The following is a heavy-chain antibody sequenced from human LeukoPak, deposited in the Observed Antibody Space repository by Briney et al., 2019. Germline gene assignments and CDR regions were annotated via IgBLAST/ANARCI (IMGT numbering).Heavy chain of an antibody. V-gene: IGHV4-59*08. J-gene: IGHJ4*02. CDR3: ARHGYYYDSSGYYYGQIDY. CDR1: GGSISSYY. CDR2: IYYSGST. Sequence: SETLSLTRTVSGGSISSYYWSWIRQPPGKGLEWIGYIYYSGSTNYNPSLKSRVTISVDTSKNQFSLKLSSVTAADTAVYYCARHGYYYDSSGYYYGQIDYWGQGTLVTVSS. D-gene: IGHD3-22*01.